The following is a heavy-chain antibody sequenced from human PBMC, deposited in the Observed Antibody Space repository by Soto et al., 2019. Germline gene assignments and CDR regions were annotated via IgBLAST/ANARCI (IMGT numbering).Heavy chain of an antibody. CDR3: ARDLVLGGSGPHWFDP. Sequence: SVKVSCKASGGTFSSYAISWVRQAPGQGLEWMGGIIPIFGTANYAQKFQGRVTITADESTSTAYMELSSLRSEDTAVYYCARDLVLGGSGPHWFDPWGQGTLVTVSS. V-gene: IGHV1-69*13. CDR1: GGTFSSYA. D-gene: IGHD3-10*01. CDR2: IIPIFGTA. J-gene: IGHJ5*02.